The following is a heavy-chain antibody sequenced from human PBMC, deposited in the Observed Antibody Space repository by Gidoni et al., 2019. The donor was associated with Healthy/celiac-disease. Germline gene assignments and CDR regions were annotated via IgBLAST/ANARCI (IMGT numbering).Heavy chain of an antibody. V-gene: IGHV4-39*01. CDR2: IYYSGSP. D-gene: IGHD3-10*01. CDR1: GGSISSSRYY. J-gene: IGHJ4*02. Sequence: QLQLQESGPGLVKPSENLSLTCTVSGGSISSSRYYWGWIRQPPGKGLEWIGSIYYSGSPYYNPSLKSRVTISVDTSKNQFSLKLSSVTAADTAVYYCARRLWFRELYFDYWGQGTLVTVSS. CDR3: ARRLWFRELYFDY.